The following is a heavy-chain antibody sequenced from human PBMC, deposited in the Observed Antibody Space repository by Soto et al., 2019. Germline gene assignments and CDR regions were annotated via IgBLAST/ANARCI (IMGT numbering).Heavy chain of an antibody. Sequence: QVQLQESGPGLVKPSQTLSLTCTVSGASISSSDYYWSWIRQPPGKGLEWIGYSHYSGSTFYNPALKSRVTISLDTSKNQCSLRLGSVAATDTAVYFCDREIRYCSNGVCSSSAMDVWGQGTTVTVSS. CDR1: GASISSSDYY. CDR3: DREIRYCSNGVCSSSAMDV. CDR2: SHYSGST. V-gene: IGHV4-30-4*01. D-gene: IGHD2-8*01. J-gene: IGHJ6*02.